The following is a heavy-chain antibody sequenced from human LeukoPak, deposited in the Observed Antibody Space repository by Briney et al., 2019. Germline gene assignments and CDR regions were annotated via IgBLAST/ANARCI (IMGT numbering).Heavy chain of an antibody. CDR2: INPSGGST. D-gene: IGHD1-26*01. V-gene: IGHV1-46*01. Sequence: ASVKVSCKASGYTFTSYYMHWVRQAPGQGLEWMRIINPSGGSTSYAQKFQGRVTMTRDMSTSTVYMELSSLRSEDTAVYYCATGWEPTEPFDYWGQGTLVTVSS. CDR1: GYTFTSYY. J-gene: IGHJ4*02. CDR3: ATGWEPTEPFDY.